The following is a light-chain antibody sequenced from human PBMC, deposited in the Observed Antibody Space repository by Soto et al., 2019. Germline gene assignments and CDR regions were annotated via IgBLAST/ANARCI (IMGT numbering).Light chain of an antibody. CDR2: GAS. Sequence: LITQSPATLSVSRGERATLSCTASQSINSNLAWYQQRPGQAPRLLIYGASTRATGIPARFSGSGSGTEFTLTISSLQSEDFAVYYCQQYNNWWTFGQGTKVDIK. CDR3: QQYNNWWT. J-gene: IGKJ1*01. V-gene: IGKV3-15*01. CDR1: QSINSN.